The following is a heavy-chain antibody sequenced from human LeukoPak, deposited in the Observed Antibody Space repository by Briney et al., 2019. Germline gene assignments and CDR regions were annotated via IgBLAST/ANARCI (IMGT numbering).Heavy chain of an antibody. CDR3: ARDGKYYGSGSHFDY. J-gene: IGHJ4*02. Sequence: SETLSLTCTVSGGSISSGSYYWTWIRQPAGKGLEWIGRIYTSGYPNYNPSLKSRVTMSVDTSKNQFSLKLSSVTAADTAVYYCARDGKYYGSGSHFDYWGQGTLVTVSS. D-gene: IGHD3-10*01. CDR2: IYTSGYP. CDR1: GGSISSGSYY. V-gene: IGHV4-61*02.